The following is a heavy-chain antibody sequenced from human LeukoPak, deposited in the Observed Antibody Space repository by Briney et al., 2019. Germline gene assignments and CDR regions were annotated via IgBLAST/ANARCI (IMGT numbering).Heavy chain of an antibody. CDR1: GFTVSSNY. J-gene: IGHJ4*02. CDR3: ARVGSGWEFDH. Sequence: GGSLRLSCAASGFTVSSNYMSWVRQAPGKGLEWVSVIYTGGSTYYAGSVKGRFTISRDNSKKTLYLQMNSLRAEDTAVYYCARVGSGWEFDHWGQGTLVTVSS. D-gene: IGHD6-19*01. V-gene: IGHV3-53*01. CDR2: IYTGGST.